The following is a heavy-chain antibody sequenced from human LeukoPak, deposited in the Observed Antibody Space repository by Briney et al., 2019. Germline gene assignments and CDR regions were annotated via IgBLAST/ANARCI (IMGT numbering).Heavy chain of an antibody. CDR1: GFTFDDYA. Sequence: PGGSLRLSCAASGFTFDDYAMYWVRQAPGKGLEWVSGISSNSDDTAYADYVKGRFTISRDNAKNSLYLEMNSLRAEDTAVYYCVMWWGLGGYCDCWGQGTVVSVS. D-gene: IGHD3-16*01. CDR3: VMWWGLGGYCDC. CDR2: ISSNSDDT. V-gene: IGHV3-9*01. J-gene: IGHJ4*02.